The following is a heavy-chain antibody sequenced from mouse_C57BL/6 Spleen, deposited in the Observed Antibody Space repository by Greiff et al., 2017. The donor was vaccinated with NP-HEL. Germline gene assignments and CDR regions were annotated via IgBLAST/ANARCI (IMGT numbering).Heavy chain of an antibody. CDR2: IYPSDSET. J-gene: IGHJ4*01. CDR1: GYTFTSYW. CDR3: ARGDWDYAMDY. V-gene: IGHV1-61*01. Sequence: VKLQQPGAELVRPGSSVKLSCKASGYTFTSYWMDWVKQRPGQGLEWIGNIYPSDSETHYNQKFKDKATLTVDKSSSTAYMQLSSLTSEDSAVYYCARGDWDYAMDYWGQGTSVTVSS. D-gene: IGHD4-1*01.